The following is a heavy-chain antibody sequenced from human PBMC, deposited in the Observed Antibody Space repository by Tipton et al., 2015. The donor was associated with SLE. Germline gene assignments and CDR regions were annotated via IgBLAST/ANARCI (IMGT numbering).Heavy chain of an antibody. Sequence: LRLSCAVYGGSFSGYYWSWIRQPPGKGLEWIGEINHSGSTNYNPSLKSRVTISVDTSKNQFSLKLSSVTAADTAVYYCARGRGWSSGYFDLWGRGTLVTVSS. D-gene: IGHD1-26*01. J-gene: IGHJ2*01. CDR3: ARGRGWSSGYFDL. CDR2: INHSGST. V-gene: IGHV4-34*01. CDR1: GGSFSGYY.